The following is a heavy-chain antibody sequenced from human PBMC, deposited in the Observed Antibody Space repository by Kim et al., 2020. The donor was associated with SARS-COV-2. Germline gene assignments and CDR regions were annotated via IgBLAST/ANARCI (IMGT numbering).Heavy chain of an antibody. Sequence: ASVKVSCKASGYTFTSYAMHWVRQAPGQRLEWMGWINAGNGNTKYSQKFQGRVTITRDTSASTAYMELSSLRSEDTAVYYCASAPDSSSWPRPFDYWGQGTLVTVSS. J-gene: IGHJ4*02. D-gene: IGHD6-13*01. V-gene: IGHV1-3*01. CDR3: ASAPDSSSWPRPFDY. CDR1: GYTFTSYA. CDR2: INAGNGNT.